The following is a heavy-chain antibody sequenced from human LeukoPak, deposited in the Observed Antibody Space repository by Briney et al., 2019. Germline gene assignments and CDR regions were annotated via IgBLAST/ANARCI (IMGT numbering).Heavy chain of an antibody. CDR3: ARAEDIVVNWFDP. CDR1: GGTFSSYA. V-gene: IGHV1-69*04. Sequence: SVKVSCKASGGTFSSYAISWVRQAPGQGLDGWGRIIPILGIANYAQKFQGRVTITADKSTSTAYMELSSLRSEDTAVYYCARAEDIVVNWFDPWGQGTLVTVSS. J-gene: IGHJ5*02. D-gene: IGHD2-2*01. CDR2: IIPILGIA.